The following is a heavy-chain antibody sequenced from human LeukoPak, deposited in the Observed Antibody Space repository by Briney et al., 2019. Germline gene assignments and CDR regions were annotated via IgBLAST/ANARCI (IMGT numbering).Heavy chain of an antibody. CDR2: ISGSGGST. Sequence: GGSLRLPCAASGFTFSSYAMSWVRQAPGKGLEWVSAISGSGGSTYYADSVKGRFTISRDNSKNTLYLQMNSLRAEDTAVYYCAKGIVVVPAAMVDYWGQGTLVTVSS. J-gene: IGHJ4*02. CDR1: GFTFSSYA. V-gene: IGHV3-23*01. D-gene: IGHD2-2*01. CDR3: AKGIVVVPAAMVDY.